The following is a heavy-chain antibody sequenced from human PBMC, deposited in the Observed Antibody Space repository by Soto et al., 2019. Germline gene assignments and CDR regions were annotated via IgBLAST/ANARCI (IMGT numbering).Heavy chain of an antibody. D-gene: IGHD2-21*02. Sequence: SETLSLTCAVYGGSFSGYYWSWIRQPPGKGLEWIGEINHSGSTNYNPSLKSRVTISVDTPKNQFSLKLSSVTAADTAVYYCARASNRVTAHILSLYFDYWGQGTLVTVSS. CDR2: INHSGST. CDR1: GGSFSGYY. V-gene: IGHV4-34*01. CDR3: ARASNRVTAHILSLYFDY. J-gene: IGHJ4*02.